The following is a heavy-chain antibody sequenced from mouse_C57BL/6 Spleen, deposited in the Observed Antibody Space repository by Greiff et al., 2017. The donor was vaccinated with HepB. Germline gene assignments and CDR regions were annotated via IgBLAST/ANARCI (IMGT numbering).Heavy chain of an antibody. Sequence: EVMLVESGGGLVKPGGSLKLSCAASGFTFSDYGMHWVRQAPEKGLEWVAYISSGSSTIYYADTVKGRFTISRDNAKNTLFLQMTSLRSEDTAMYYCARPGDYDGGYAMDYWGQGTSVTVSS. CDR1: GFTFSDYG. D-gene: IGHD2-4*01. CDR3: ARPGDYDGGYAMDY. V-gene: IGHV5-17*01. J-gene: IGHJ4*01. CDR2: ISSGSSTI.